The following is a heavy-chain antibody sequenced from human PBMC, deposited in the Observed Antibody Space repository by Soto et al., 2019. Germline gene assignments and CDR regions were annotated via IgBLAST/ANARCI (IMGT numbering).Heavy chain of an antibody. V-gene: IGHV4-59*01. CDR3: ARGVGSSPPRY. D-gene: IGHD1-26*01. J-gene: IGHJ4*02. Sequence: SETLSLTCTISGGSISVYYWSWIRQPPGQALEWIGYIYDSGSPYYNPSLRSRVIISADTSKNQISLKLTSATAADTAVYYCARGVGSSPPRYWGRGTLVTVSS. CDR2: IYDSGSP. CDR1: GGSISVYY.